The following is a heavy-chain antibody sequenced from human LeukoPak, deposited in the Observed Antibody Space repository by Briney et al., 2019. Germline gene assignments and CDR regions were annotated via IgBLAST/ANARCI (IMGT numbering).Heavy chain of an antibody. CDR3: ARVPMYYYDSSGSRYFQH. CDR2: INHSGST. CDR1: GGSFSGYY. D-gene: IGHD3-22*01. V-gene: IGHV4-34*01. Sequence: SETLSLTCAVYGGSFSGYYWSWIRQPPGKGLEWIGEINHSGSTNYNPSLKSRVTISVDTSKNQFSLKLSSVTAADTAVHYCARVPMYYYDSSGSRYFQHWGQGTLVTVSS. J-gene: IGHJ1*01.